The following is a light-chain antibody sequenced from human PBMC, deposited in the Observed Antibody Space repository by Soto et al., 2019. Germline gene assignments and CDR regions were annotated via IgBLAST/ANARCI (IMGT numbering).Light chain of an antibody. V-gene: IGKV3-15*01. CDR3: QRYNNWPRT. J-gene: IGKJ1*01. CDR1: QSVSSN. Sequence: EIVMTQSPATLSVSPGERATLSCRASQSVSSNLAWYQQKPGQAPRLLIYGASTRATGIPARFSGGGSGTEFTLTISSLQSEDFAVYYCQRYNNWPRTFGQGTKVDIK. CDR2: GAS.